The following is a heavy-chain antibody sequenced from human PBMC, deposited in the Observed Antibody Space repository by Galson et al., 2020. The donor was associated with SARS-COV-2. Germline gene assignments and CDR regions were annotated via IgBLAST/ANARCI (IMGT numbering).Heavy chain of an antibody. CDR2: IIPMLGTT. V-gene: IGHV1-69*13. Sequence: SVKVSCRPSGGTFSKYATTWVRQAPGQALAWTGVIIPMLGTTRYAQIFEGRVTLTADDSTSTAYMEISSLRSEETAVYYCATEGPWGQGTLVTVSS. J-gene: IGHJ5*02. CDR3: ATEGP. CDR1: GGTFSKYA.